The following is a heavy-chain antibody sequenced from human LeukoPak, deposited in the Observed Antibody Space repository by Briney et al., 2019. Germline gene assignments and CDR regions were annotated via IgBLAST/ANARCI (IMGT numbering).Heavy chain of an antibody. V-gene: IGHV3-30*02. Sequence: PGESLRLSCAASGFSVSLYGMHWVPQAPGKGLEWVAFLRSYTNSEHYAVSVKGRFAISRHTSKDTLNLQMCSLRVEYTALYYCARGLRQAGLAPLEFWGQGTQVIVSS. J-gene: IGHJ4*02. D-gene: IGHD3-10*01. CDR1: GFSVSLYG. CDR2: LRSYTNSE. CDR3: ARGLRQAGLAPLEF.